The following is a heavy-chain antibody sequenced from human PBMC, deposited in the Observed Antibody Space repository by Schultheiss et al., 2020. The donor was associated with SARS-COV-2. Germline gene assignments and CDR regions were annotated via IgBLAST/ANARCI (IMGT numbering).Heavy chain of an antibody. Sequence: GGSLRLSCAASGFTFSSYGMHWVRQAPGKGLEWVAVIWYDGSNKYYADSVKGRFTISRDNSKNTLYLQMNSLRAEDTAVYYCASPAPPINGMDVWGQGTTVTVSS. D-gene: IGHD2-2*01. CDR2: IWYDGSNK. J-gene: IGHJ6*02. CDR3: ASPAPPINGMDV. V-gene: IGHV3-33*01. CDR1: GFTFSSYG.